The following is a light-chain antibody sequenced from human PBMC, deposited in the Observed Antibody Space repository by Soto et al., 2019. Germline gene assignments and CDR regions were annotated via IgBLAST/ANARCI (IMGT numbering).Light chain of an antibody. J-gene: IGKJ1*01. CDR1: QNIKNY. Sequence: DIQMTQSPSSLSASVGDRVTITCRASQNIKNYLNWYQHEPGKVPKLLIYASSSLQSGVPSRFRGXGSGTELTLTISSLQPDDFATYYCQQYNSYPFGQGTKVDIK. CDR2: ASS. V-gene: IGKV1-17*01. CDR3: QQYNSYP.